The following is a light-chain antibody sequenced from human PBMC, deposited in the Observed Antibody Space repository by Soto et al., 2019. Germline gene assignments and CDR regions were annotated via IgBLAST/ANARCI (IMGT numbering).Light chain of an antibody. CDR1: QGIRND. CDR2: AAS. CDR3: LQHYKYPRT. J-gene: IGKJ1*01. V-gene: IGKV1-6*01. Sequence: AIQMTQSPSSLSASVGDRVTIACRASQGIRNDLVWYQQKPGKAPNLLIYAASSLQSGVPSRFSGSGSGTDFTLTISSLQPEDFATYYGLQHYKYPRTFGQGTKVEIK.